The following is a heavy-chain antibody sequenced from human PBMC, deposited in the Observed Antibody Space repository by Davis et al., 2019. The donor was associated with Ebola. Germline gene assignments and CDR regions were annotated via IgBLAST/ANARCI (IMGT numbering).Heavy chain of an antibody. V-gene: IGHV3-23*01. CDR3: AICSSWYYFDY. D-gene: IGHD6-13*01. Sequence: GESLKISCVASGFTFSSYAMSFGRQAPGKGLEWVSGISGSGGSTYSADSVKGRFTISRDTSKNTLFLQMNSLRVEDTAVYYCAICSSWYYFDYWGQGTLVTVSS. CDR2: ISGSGGST. J-gene: IGHJ4*02. CDR1: GFTFSSYA.